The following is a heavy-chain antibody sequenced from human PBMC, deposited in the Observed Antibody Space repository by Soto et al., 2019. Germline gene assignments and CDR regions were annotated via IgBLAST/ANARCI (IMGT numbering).Heavy chain of an antibody. D-gene: IGHD3-10*01. Sequence: QLQLQESGPGLVKPSQTLSLTCTVSGGSMNRADYYWSWIRQPPGKGLEWLGYIYYNGATYYNPSLDSRLTRSVDTSKNQFSLKLRSVTAADTAVYFCARDRGRGYYGSGTYYDFWGQGTLVTVSS. CDR3: ARDRGRGYYGSGTYYDF. CDR2: IYYNGAT. J-gene: IGHJ4*02. V-gene: IGHV4-30-4*01. CDR1: GGSMNRADYY.